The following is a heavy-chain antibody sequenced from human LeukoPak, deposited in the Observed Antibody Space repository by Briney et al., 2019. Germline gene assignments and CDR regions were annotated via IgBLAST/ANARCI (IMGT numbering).Heavy chain of an antibody. Sequence: GGSLRLSCAASGFTFCLYSMTWVRQAPGKGLEWVSLIDSNSNFMNYADSVKGRFTISRDNAKKSLYLQMNSLRAEDTAVYYCARESVKSSSWPGGYYYYYMDVWGKGTTVAVSS. CDR1: GFTFCLYS. CDR2: IDSNSNFM. D-gene: IGHD6-13*01. J-gene: IGHJ6*03. CDR3: ARESVKSSSWPGGYYYYYMDV. V-gene: IGHV3-21*01.